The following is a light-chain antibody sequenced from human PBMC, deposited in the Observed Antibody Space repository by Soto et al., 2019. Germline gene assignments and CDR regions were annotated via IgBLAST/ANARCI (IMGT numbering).Light chain of an antibody. V-gene: IGKV1-33*01. Sequence: DIRMTQSPSSLSASLGDRITITCQASQVITTSLSWFQQRPGKAPRLLIFDASYLEGGVPSRFSGSGSGTDFSFTISSLQPEDIATYYCQQYDSLPYTFGQGTKLEIK. J-gene: IGKJ2*01. CDR1: QVITTS. CDR3: QQYDSLPYT. CDR2: DAS.